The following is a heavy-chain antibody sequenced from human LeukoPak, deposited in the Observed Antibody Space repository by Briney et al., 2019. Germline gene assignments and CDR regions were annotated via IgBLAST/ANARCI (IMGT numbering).Heavy chain of an antibody. J-gene: IGHJ4*02. CDR1: GGSISSSSYY. CDR2: IYYSGST. CDR3: ARLGPAAMPAVYYYFDY. V-gene: IGHV4-39*01. D-gene: IGHD2-2*01. Sequence: SETLSLTCTVSGGSISSSSYYWGWIRQPPGKGLEWIGSIYYSGSTYYNPSLKSRVTISVDTSKNQFSLKLSSVTAADTAVYYCARLGPAAMPAVYYYFDYWGQGTLVTVSS.